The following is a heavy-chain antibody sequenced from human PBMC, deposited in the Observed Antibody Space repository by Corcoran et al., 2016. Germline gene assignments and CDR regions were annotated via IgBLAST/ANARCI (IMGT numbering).Heavy chain of an antibody. V-gene: IGHV3-48*04. D-gene: IGHD4-17*01. Sequence: EVQLVESGGGLVQPGGSLRLSCAASGFTFSSYSMNWVRQAPGKGLEWVSYISSSSSTIYYADSVKGRFTISRDNAKNSLYLQMNSLRTEGTAVDYCASMTTVTTDDDWGQGTLVTVSS. CDR3: ASMTTVTTDDD. J-gene: IGHJ4*02. CDR1: GFTFSSYS. CDR2: ISSSSSTI.